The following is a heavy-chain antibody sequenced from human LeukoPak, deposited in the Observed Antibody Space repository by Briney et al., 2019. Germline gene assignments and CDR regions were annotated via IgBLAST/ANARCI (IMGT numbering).Heavy chain of an antibody. CDR3: VRLRRNYDSSGYYYYYDY. CDR1: GYTFSSFS. V-gene: IGHV3-21*01. Sequence: GGSLRLSCVASGYTFSSFSINWVRQAPGKGLEWVSSISVRGNYIYYADSVRGRFSISRDDARNSLYLQMDSLRGDDTAVYYCVRLRRNYDSSGYYYYYDYWGQGTLVTVSS. D-gene: IGHD3-22*01. CDR2: ISVRGNYI. J-gene: IGHJ4*02.